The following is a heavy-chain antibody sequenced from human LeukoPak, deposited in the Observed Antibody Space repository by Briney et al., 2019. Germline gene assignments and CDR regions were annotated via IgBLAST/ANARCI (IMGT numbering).Heavy chain of an antibody. CDR3: ARSVTWFGELLWDFDY. Sequence: PEGSLRLSCAASGFTFSSYSMNWVRQAPGKGLEWVSYISSSSSTIYYADSVKGRFTISRDNAKNSLYLQMNSLRAEDTAVYYCARSVTWFGELLWDFDYWGQGTLVTVSS. J-gene: IGHJ4*02. D-gene: IGHD3-10*01. CDR1: GFTFSSYS. V-gene: IGHV3-48*04. CDR2: ISSSSSTI.